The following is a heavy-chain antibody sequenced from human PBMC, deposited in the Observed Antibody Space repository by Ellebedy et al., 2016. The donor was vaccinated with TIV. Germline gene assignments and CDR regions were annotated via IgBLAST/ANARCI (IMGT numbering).Heavy chain of an antibody. D-gene: IGHD3-10*01. CDR2: ISGSGGST. J-gene: IGHJ4*02. CDR3: ASRSGSYPPKIDY. Sequence: GESLKISXVASEFTFSSYWMTWVRQAPGKGLEWVSAISGSGGSTYYADSVKGRFTISRDNSKNTLYLQMNSLRAEDTAVYYCASRSGSYPPKIDYWGQGTLVTVSS. CDR1: EFTFSSYW. V-gene: IGHV3-23*01.